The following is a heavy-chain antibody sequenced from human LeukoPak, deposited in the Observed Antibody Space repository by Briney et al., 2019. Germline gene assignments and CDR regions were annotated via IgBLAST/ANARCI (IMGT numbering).Heavy chain of an antibody. CDR3: AKDQAYSSGFC. CDR1: GFTFSSYG. V-gene: IGHV3-30*18. Sequence: GGSLRLSCAASGFTFSSYGMHWVRQAPGKGLEWVAVISYDGSNKYYADSVKGRFTISRDNSKNTLYLQMNSLRAEDTAVCYCAKDQAYSSGFCWGQGTLVTVSS. D-gene: IGHD6-19*01. J-gene: IGHJ4*02. CDR2: ISYDGSNK.